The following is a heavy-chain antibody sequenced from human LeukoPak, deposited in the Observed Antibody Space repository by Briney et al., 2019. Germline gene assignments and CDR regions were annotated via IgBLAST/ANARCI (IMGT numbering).Heavy chain of an antibody. J-gene: IGHJ4*02. V-gene: IGHV4-34*01. CDR3: ARAHYRYCSSTSCYALNYYGSGSYFIFDY. Sequence: PSETLSLTCAVYGGSFSGYYWSWIRQPPGKGLEWLGEINHSGSTNYNPSLKSRVTISVDTSKNQFSLKLSSVTAADTAVYYCARAHYRYCSSTSCYALNYYGSGSYFIFDYWGQGTLVTVSS. CDR1: GGSFSGYY. D-gene: IGHD2-2*01. CDR2: INHSGST.